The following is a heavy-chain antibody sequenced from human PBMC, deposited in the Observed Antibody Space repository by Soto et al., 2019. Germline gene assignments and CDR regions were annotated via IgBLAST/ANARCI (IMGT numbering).Heavy chain of an antibody. CDR2: MNPNSGNT. D-gene: IGHD2-2*01. CDR3: ARGPHCSSTSCYAYYYMDV. V-gene: IGHV1-8*01. Sequence: GASVKVSCKASGYTFTSYDINWVRQATGQGLEWMGWMNPNSGNTGYAQKFQGRVTMTRNTSISTAYMELSSLRSGDTAVYYCARGPHCSSTSCYAYYYMDVWGKGTTVTVSS. J-gene: IGHJ6*03. CDR1: GYTFTSYD.